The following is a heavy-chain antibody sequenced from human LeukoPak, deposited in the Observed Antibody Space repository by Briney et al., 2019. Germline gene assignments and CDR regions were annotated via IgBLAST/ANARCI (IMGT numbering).Heavy chain of an antibody. V-gene: IGHV1-18*01. Sequence: GASVKVSCKASGYTFTSYGISWVRQAPGQGLEWMGWISAYNGNTNYAQKLQGRVTMTTDTSTSTAYMELRSLRSDDTAVYYCARDRFYCSSTSCYHRRIAFDIWGQGTMVTVSS. D-gene: IGHD2-2*01. CDR3: ARDRFYCSSTSCYHRRIAFDI. CDR1: GYTFTSYG. CDR2: ISAYNGNT. J-gene: IGHJ3*02.